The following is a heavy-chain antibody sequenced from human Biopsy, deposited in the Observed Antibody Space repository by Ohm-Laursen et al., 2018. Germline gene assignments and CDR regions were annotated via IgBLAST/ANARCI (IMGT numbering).Heavy chain of an antibody. J-gene: IGHJ3*01. V-gene: IGHV4-4*07. Sequence: GTLSFTCTVSGGDINNYYWSWIRQPAGKGLEWIGRIYPGGSTNYNPSLKSRVTMSVDTSKKQLSLRLRSVTAADTAMYYCAGVVLGPTNDAFDLWGQGTMVVVSS. D-gene: IGHD3-22*01. CDR1: GGDINNYY. CDR3: AGVVLGPTNDAFDL. CDR2: IYPGGST.